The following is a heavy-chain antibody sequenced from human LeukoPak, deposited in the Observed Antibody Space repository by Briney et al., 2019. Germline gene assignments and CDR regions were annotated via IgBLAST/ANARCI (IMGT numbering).Heavy chain of an antibody. J-gene: IGHJ4*02. CDR3: ARLTGSPGSDY. V-gene: IGHV1-69*05. Sequence: ASVKVSCKASGGTFSSYAISWVRQAPGQGLEWMGGIIPIFGTANYAQKFQGRVTITTDESTSTAYMELSSLRSEGTAVYYCARLTGSPGSDYWGQGTLVTVSS. D-gene: IGHD1-14*01. CDR1: GGTFSSYA. CDR2: IIPIFGTA.